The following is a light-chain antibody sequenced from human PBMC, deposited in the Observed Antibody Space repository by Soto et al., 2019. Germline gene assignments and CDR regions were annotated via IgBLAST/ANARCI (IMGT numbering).Light chain of an antibody. J-gene: IGLJ3*02. CDR1: SGHANYA. V-gene: IGLV4-69*01. Sequence: QLVLSQSPSASASLGASVKLTCSLSSGHANYAVAWHQQQPDRGPRYLIRVNSDGSHTKGDGIPDRFSGSSSGAERYLTISSLQSEDEADYYCQAWGTGIWVFGGGTKLTVL. CDR2: VNSDGSH. CDR3: QAWGTGIWV.